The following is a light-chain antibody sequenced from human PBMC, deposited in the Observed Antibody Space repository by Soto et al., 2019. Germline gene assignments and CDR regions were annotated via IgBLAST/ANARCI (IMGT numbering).Light chain of an antibody. CDR2: AAS. V-gene: IGKV1-39*01. J-gene: IGKJ5*01. CDR1: QTISTY. CDR3: EQYYSTPPEIT. Sequence: DIQMTQSPSSLSASVGDRVTITCRASQTISTYLNWYQQKPGKAPQLLIYAASNLQIGVPSRFSGSGSGTAFTLTISSLQLGDFATNFCEQYYSTPPEITFGQGTRLELK.